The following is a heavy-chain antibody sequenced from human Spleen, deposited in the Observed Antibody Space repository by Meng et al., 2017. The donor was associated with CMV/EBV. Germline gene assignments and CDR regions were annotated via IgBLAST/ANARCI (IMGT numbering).Heavy chain of an antibody. CDR2: INCRGTTT. V-gene: IGHV3-20*04. CDR3: ARGHDSGGNTAPTDS. CDR1: GFTFDDYG. J-gene: IGHJ4*02. D-gene: IGHD2-15*01. Sequence: GESLKISCAASGFTFDDYGMNWVRQRPGKVPECVSAINCRGTTTRYADSVRGRFTTSRDSARNVLYIQMNSLRVENTALYYCARGHDSGGNTAPTDSWGQGILVTVSS.